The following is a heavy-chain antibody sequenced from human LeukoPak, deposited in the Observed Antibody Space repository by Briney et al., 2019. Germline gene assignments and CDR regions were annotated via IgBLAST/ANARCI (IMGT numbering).Heavy chain of an antibody. Sequence: GGSLRLSCAASGFAFSNYWMTWGRQAPGKGLEWVANINQDGSEKYYVGSVKGRFTISRDNAKSSLFLQMNSLRAEDTAVYYCARKYCSSTSCLFDYWGQGTLVTVSS. J-gene: IGHJ4*02. V-gene: IGHV3-7*02. D-gene: IGHD2-2*01. CDR1: GFAFSNYW. CDR3: ARKYCSSTSCLFDY. CDR2: INQDGSEK.